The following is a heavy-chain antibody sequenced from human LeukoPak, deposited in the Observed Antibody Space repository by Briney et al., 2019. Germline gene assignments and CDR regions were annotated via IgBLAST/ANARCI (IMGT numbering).Heavy chain of an antibody. J-gene: IGHJ4*02. CDR1: GFTFSDYY. CDR3: ASSMYSSSWYNYFDY. V-gene: IGHV3-11*01. D-gene: IGHD6-13*01. CDR2: ISSSGSTI. Sequence: KPGGSLRLSCAASGFTFSDYYMSWIRQAPGKGLEWVSYISSSGSTIYYADSVKGRFTISRGNAKNSLYLQMNSLRAEDTAVYYCASSMYSSSWYNYFDYWGQGTLVTVSS.